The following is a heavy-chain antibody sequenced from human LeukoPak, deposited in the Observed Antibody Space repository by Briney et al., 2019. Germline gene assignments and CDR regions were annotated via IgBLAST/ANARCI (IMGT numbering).Heavy chain of an antibody. Sequence: SVKVSCKASGYTFTSYAISWVRQAPGQGLEWMGGIIPIFGTANYAQKFQGRVTITADEATSTAYMELSSLRSEDTAVYYCARLACTNGVCYRGGAFDIWGQGTMVTVSS. CDR2: IIPIFGTA. J-gene: IGHJ3*02. V-gene: IGHV1-69*13. CDR1: GYTFTSYA. D-gene: IGHD2-8*01. CDR3: ARLACTNGVCYRGGAFDI.